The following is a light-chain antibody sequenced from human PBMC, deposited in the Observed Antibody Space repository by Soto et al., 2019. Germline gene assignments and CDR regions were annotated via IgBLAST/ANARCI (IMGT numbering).Light chain of an antibody. CDR2: AAS. Sequence: DIQMTQSPSSLSASVGDRVTLTCRASQTIASSLNWYQQKPGKAPKLLIYAASGLQSGVPSRFSGSGSGTDFTLTISSLQPEDFATYYCQQSYSTPTFGQGTRLEIK. CDR1: QTIASS. V-gene: IGKV1-39*01. CDR3: QQSYSTPT. J-gene: IGKJ5*01.